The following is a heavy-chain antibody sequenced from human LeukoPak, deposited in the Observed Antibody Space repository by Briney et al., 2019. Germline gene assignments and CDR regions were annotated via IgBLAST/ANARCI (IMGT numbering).Heavy chain of an antibody. CDR3: ARIPPYYNILTGYSPYYAMDV. V-gene: IGHV3-48*03. CDR1: GFAFSSYE. Sequence: PGGSLRLSCAASGFAFSSYEMNWVRQAPGKGLEWVSYISSSGSTIYYADSVKGRFTISRDNAKNSLYLQMNSLRAEDTAVYYCARIPPYYNILTGYSPYYAMDVWGQGTTVTVSS. J-gene: IGHJ6*02. CDR2: ISSSGSTI. D-gene: IGHD3-9*01.